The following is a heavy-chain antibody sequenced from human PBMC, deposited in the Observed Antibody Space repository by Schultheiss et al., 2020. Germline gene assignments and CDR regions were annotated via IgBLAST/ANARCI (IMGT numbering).Heavy chain of an antibody. D-gene: IGHD3-10*01. V-gene: IGHV3-20*04. J-gene: IGHJ4*02. CDR2: INWNGGST. CDR3: AKEELLLWFGELPPGYFDY. CDR1: GFTFSNAW. Sequence: GGSLRLSCAASGFTFSNAWMSWVRQAPGKGLEWVSGINWNGGSTGYADSVKGRFTISGDNAKNTLYLQMNSLRAEDTAVYYCAKEELLLWFGELPPGYFDYWGQGTLGTVSS.